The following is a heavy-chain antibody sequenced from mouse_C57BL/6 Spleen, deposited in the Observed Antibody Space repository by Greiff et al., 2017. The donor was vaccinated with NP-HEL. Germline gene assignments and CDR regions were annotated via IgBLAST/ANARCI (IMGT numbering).Heavy chain of an antibody. CDR3: TRVGANWDRDY. J-gene: IGHJ2*01. Sequence: QVQLKQSGAELVRPGASVTLSCKASGYTFTDYEMHWVKQTPVHGLEWIGAIDPETGGTAYNQKFKGKAILTADKSSSPAYMELRSLTAEDSAVYYCTRVGANWDRDYWGQGTTLTVSA. CDR2: IDPETGGT. D-gene: IGHD4-1*01. CDR1: GYTFTDYE. V-gene: IGHV1-15*01.